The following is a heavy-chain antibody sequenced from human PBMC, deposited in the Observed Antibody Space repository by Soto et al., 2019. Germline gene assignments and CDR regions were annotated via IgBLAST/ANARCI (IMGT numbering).Heavy chain of an antibody. Sequence: GGSLRLSCAASGFTFSSYAMTWVRQAPGKGLEWVSTISGSFGSTFYADSVKGRFTISRDNSNNTLYLQMNSLRAEDTAVYYCARGGSGSYYSYYMDVWGKGTTVTVSS. J-gene: IGHJ6*03. CDR1: GFTFSSYA. V-gene: IGHV3-23*01. D-gene: IGHD3-10*01. CDR3: ARGGSGSYYSYYMDV. CDR2: ISGSFGST.